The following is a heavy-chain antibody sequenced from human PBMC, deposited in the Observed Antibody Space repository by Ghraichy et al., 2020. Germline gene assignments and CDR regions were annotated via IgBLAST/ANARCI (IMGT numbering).Heavy chain of an antibody. D-gene: IGHD3-9*01. Sequence: GALRLSCAASGFTFSSYAMQWVRQAPGKGLEWVAVISYDGSNKYYADSVKGRFTISRDNSKHTLYLQMNSLRAEDTAVYYCARYYYDILTGSLEGWGQGTLVTVSS. V-gene: IGHV3-30-3*01. CDR1: GFTFSSYA. J-gene: IGHJ4*02. CDR2: ISYDGSNK. CDR3: ARYYYDILTGSLEG.